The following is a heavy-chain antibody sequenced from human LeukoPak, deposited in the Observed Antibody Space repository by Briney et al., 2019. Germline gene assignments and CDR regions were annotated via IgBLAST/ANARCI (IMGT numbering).Heavy chain of an antibody. Sequence: GGSLRLSCAASGFTFSSYSMNWVRQAPGKGLEWVSSISSSSSYIYYADSVRGRFTISRDNAKNSLYLQMNSLRAEDTAVYYCARDQGGAAADHWGQGTLVTVSS. CDR3: ARDQGGAAADH. V-gene: IGHV3-21*01. D-gene: IGHD6-13*01. CDR2: ISSSSSYI. CDR1: GFTFSSYS. J-gene: IGHJ4*02.